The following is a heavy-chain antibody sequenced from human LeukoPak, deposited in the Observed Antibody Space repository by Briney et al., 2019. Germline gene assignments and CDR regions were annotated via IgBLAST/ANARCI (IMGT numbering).Heavy chain of an antibody. Sequence: GGSLRLSCAASGFTFSSYSMNWVRQAPGKGLDGVSSISSSSSYIYYADSVKGRFTISRDNAKNSLYLQMNSLRAEDTAVYYCASGPHRRAGNWFDPWGQGTLVTVSS. CDR3: ASGPHRRAGNWFDP. J-gene: IGHJ5*02. V-gene: IGHV3-21*01. CDR1: GFTFSSYS. CDR2: ISSSSSYI.